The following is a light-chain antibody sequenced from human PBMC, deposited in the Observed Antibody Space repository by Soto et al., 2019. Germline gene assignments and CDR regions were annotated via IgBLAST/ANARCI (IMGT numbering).Light chain of an antibody. Sequence: EAEIGQAPAIPSAASEERATLSCRASQSVSSNLAWYQQKPGQAPRILISGASTMATDIPDRFSGSGPGTNFTLIICCLLFFYIATANTQNYTHSLHDALPIT. J-gene: IGKJ5*01. CDR2: GAS. V-gene: IGKV3-15*01. CDR3: QNYTHSLHDALPIT. CDR1: QSVSSN.